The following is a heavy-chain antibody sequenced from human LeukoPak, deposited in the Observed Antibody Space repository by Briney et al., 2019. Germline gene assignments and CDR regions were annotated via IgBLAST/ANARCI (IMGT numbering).Heavy chain of an antibody. CDR1: GYTFTSYD. Sequence: GASVKVSCKTSGYTFTSYDINWVRQATGQGLEWMGGMDGSSGKTAYAQKFLGRVTITRNTSISTAYMELSSLTSEDTAVYYSARLYYYASSGYDALDIWGQGTMVTVSS. V-gene: IGHV1-8*01. D-gene: IGHD3-22*01. J-gene: IGHJ3*02. CDR2: MDGSSGKT. CDR3: ARLYYYASSGYDALDI.